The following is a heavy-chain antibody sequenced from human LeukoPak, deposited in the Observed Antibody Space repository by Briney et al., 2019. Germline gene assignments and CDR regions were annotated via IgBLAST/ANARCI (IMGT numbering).Heavy chain of an antibody. V-gene: IGHV3-21*01. Sequence: GGSLRLSCAASGFTFTSYSMHWVRQAPGKGLEWVSSISSSSSYIYYADSVEGRFTISRDNAKNSLYLQMNSLRAEDTAVYYCARDSGYDYAFDYWGQGTLVTVSS. CDR2: ISSSSSYI. D-gene: IGHD5-12*01. J-gene: IGHJ4*02. CDR1: GFTFTSYS. CDR3: ARDSGYDYAFDY.